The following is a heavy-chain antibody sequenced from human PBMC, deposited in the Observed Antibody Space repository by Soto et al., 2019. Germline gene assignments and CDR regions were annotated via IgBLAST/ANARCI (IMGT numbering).Heavy chain of an antibody. V-gene: IGHV1-46*01. J-gene: IGHJ6*02. CDR2: INPNGGST. Sequence: QVQLVQSGAEVKKPGASVKVSCKASGYTFTSYYMHWVRQAPGQGLEWMGIINPNGGSTSYAQKCQGRVTMTRDTSTSTVYMELSSLRSEDTAVYYCARDRAATHPGVSVARPAYGMDVWGQGTTVTVSS. CDR3: ARDRAATHPGVSVARPAYGMDV. D-gene: IGHD2-15*01. CDR1: GYTFTSYY.